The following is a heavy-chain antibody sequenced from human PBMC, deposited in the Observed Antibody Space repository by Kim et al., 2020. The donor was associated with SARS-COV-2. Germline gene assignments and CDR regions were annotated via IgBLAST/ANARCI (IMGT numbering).Heavy chain of an antibody. CDR2: GST. V-gene: IGHV4-39*01. D-gene: IGHD1-26*01. CDR3: ARQSVGGTL. J-gene: IGHJ4*02. Sequence: GSTYSNPPLKSRVTISVDTSKNQFSLKLSSVTAADPAVYYCARQSVGGTLWGQGTLVTVSS.